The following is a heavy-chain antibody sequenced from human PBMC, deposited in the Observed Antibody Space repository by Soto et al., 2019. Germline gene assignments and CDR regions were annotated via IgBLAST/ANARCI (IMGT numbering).Heavy chain of an antibody. D-gene: IGHD1-1*01. CDR1: GGSITTGGRY. CDR2: IYYSGNT. CDR3: AQALVFTGGDGFDI. J-gene: IGHJ3*02. V-gene: IGHV4-31*02. Sequence: QVRLQEWGPGLVKPSQTLSLKCSVSGGSITTGGRYLSWLRQLPGKGLEWIGDIYYSGNTYYNASLKSRVTISVEAAKNQFSLKLSSVTVADTAVYYCAQALVFTGGDGFDIWGQGRLVTVSS.